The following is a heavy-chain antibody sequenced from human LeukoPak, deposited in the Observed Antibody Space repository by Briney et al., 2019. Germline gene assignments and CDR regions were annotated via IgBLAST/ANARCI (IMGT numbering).Heavy chain of an antibody. CDR3: ARDHDYGDYDYSCGMDV. CDR2: IYSGGDT. Sequence: GGSLRLSCAASGFFVSNNYMSWVRQAPGKGLEWVSVIYSGGDTYYADSVKGRFTVSRDNSKNTLYLQMNSLRAEDTAVYYCARDHDYGDYDYSCGMDVWGQGTTVTVSS. J-gene: IGHJ6*02. V-gene: IGHV3-53*01. D-gene: IGHD4-17*01. CDR1: GFFVSNNY.